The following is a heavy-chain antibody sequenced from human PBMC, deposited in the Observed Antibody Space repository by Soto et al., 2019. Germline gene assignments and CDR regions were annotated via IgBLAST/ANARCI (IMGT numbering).Heavy chain of an antibody. CDR2: IDPSGART. Sequence: QVQVQQSGAEVKEPGASVRISCKASGYTFISYYMHWVRHAPGQGLEWMGIIDPSGARTTYAQRFRGRVTMTWDTSRSTVYMDMTSLPPDDTAVYFCPTTIIYGDPGDYWGQGTVVSVSS. CDR3: PTTIIYGDPGDY. J-gene: IGHJ4*02. V-gene: IGHV1-46*01. D-gene: IGHD4-17*01. CDR1: GYTFISYY.